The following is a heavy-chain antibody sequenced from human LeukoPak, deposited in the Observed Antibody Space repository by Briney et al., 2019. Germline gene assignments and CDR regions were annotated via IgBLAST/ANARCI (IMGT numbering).Heavy chain of an antibody. CDR1: GYTFTSYY. D-gene: IGHD5-12*01. CDR3: ARDRDIEEGWFDP. Sequence: ASVKVSCKASGYTFTSYYLHWVRQAPGQGLEWMGIINPSGGSRSYAQKFQGRVTMTRDTSTSTVYMELRSLRSEDTAVYYCARDRDIEEGWFDPWGQGTLVTVSS. J-gene: IGHJ5*02. CDR2: INPSGGSR. V-gene: IGHV1-46*01.